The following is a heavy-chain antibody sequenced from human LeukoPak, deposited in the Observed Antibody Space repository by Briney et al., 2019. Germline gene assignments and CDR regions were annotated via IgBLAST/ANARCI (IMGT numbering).Heavy chain of an antibody. CDR2: ISGSGNRT. Sequence: GGSLRLSCAASGFTFSSYAMSWVRQAPGKGLEWVSSISGSGNRTYYADSVKGRFTISRDNSKNTLFLQMNSLRAEDTAVYYCAKNLYCGGGSCYPSALGMDVWGQGTTVTVS. CDR1: GFTFSSYA. J-gene: IGHJ6*02. D-gene: IGHD2-15*01. CDR3: AKNLYCGGGSCYPSALGMDV. V-gene: IGHV3-23*01.